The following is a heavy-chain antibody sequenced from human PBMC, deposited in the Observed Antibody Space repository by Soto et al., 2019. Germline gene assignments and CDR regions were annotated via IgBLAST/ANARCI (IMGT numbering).Heavy chain of an antibody. Sequence: QVQLVESGGGVVQPGRSLRLSCAASGFIFSSYGMHWVRQAPGKGLEWVGVIWYDGSNKYYGDSVKGRFTISRDNSKNTLYLQMKSLRVEDTSVYYCASTVSWGQGTLVTVSS. D-gene: IGHD4-17*01. CDR1: GFIFSSYG. J-gene: IGHJ4*02. CDR2: IWYDGSNK. V-gene: IGHV3-33*01. CDR3: ASTVS.